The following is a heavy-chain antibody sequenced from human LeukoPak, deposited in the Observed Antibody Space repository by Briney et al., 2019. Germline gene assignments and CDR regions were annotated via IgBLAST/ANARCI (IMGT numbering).Heavy chain of an antibody. CDR1: GFTFSSYS. D-gene: IGHD1-26*01. CDR3: ARDSGSSKSAGSYIDY. Sequence: GGSLRLSCAASGFTFSSYSMNWVRQAPGKGLEWVSSISSSSSYIYYADSVKGRFTISRDNAKNSLYLQMNSLRVEDTAVYYCARDSGSSKSAGSYIDYWGQGTLVTVSS. CDR2: ISSSSSYI. J-gene: IGHJ4*02. V-gene: IGHV3-21*01.